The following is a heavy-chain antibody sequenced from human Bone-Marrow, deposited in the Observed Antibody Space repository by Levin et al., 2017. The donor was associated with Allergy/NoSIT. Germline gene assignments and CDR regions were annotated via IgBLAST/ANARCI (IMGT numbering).Heavy chain of an antibody. D-gene: IGHD6-19*01. Sequence: MSGGSLRLSCAASGFSLSNSWMNWVRQAPGKGLEWIGRITSKPDGAATDYAAPLKGRFSISRDDSTNTLYLQMNSLKVDDTAIYYCTTQFQWWGQGTLVTVSS. CDR2: ITSKPDGAAT. CDR3: TTQFQW. J-gene: IGHJ4*02. CDR1: GFSLSNSW. V-gene: IGHV3-15*01.